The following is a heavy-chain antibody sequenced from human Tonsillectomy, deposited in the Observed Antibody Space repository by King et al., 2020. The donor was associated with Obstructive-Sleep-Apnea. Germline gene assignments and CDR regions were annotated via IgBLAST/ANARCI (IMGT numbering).Heavy chain of an antibody. V-gene: IGHV3-66*01. D-gene: IGHD4-23*01. CDR2: IDSGGST. CDR1: GFTVSNNY. J-gene: IGHJ4*02. CDR3: ARWDSLGNHRHYFDY. Sequence: EVQLVESGGGLVQPGGSQRLSCAVSGFTVSNNYMNWVRQAPGKGLEWVSLIDSGGSTYYADSVKGRFTISRDNSKNTVYLQMSGLRDEDTAVYYCARWDSLGNHRHYFDYWGQGSLVTVSS.